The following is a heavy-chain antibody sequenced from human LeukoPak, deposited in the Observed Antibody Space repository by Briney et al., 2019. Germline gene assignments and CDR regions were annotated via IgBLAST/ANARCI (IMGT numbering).Heavy chain of an antibody. D-gene: IGHD6-13*01. CDR3: ARLGSWSRRD. CDR1: GYSISSGYY. V-gene: IGHV4-38-2*02. J-gene: IGHJ4*02. Sequence: SETLSLTCTVSGYSISSGYYWGWIRQPPGKGLEWIGSIYHSGSTYYNPSLKSRVTISVDTSKNQFSLKLSSVTAADTAVYYCARLGSWSRRDWGQGTLVTVSS. CDR2: IYHSGST.